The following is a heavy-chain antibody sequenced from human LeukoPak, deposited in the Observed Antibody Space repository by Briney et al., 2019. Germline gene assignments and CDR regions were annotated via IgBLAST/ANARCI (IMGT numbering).Heavy chain of an antibody. J-gene: IGHJ6*03. V-gene: IGHV3-48*01. CDR2: ISSSSSTI. Sequence: PGGSLRLSCAASGFTFSSYSMNWVRQAPGKGLEWVSYISSSSSTIYYADSVKGRFTISRDNAKNSLYLQMNSLRAEDTAVYYCTGGVYYDSSGYYSNYYYYYMDVWGKGTTVTVSS. CDR3: TGGVYYDSSGYYSNYYYYYMDV. D-gene: IGHD3-22*01. CDR1: GFTFSSYS.